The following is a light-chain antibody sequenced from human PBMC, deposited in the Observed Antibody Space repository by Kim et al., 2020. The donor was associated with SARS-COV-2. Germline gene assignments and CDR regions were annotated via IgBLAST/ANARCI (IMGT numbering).Light chain of an antibody. CDR2: GRN. J-gene: IGLJ2*01. CDR1: SLRSYY. CDR3: QSRDSGAKVV. Sequence: SSELTQDPAVSVALGQTVSITCQGDSLRSYYVTWYQQKPRQAPVLVIYGRNNRPSGIPDRFSGSTSGNTASLTISGAQAEDEADFYCQSRDSGAKVVFGGGTKLTVL. V-gene: IGLV3-19*01.